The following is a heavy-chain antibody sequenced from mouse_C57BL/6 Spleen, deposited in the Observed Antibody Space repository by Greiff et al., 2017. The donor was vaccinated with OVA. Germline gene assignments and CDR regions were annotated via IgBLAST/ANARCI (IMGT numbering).Heavy chain of an antibody. Sequence: VHVKQSGAELVRPGASVKLSCTASGFNIKDYYMHWVKQRPEQGLEWIGRIDPEDGDTEYAPKFQGKATMTADTSSNTAYLQLSSLTSEDTAVYYCTTSPSTYREVYYAMDYWGQGTSGTVSS. V-gene: IGHV14-1*01. J-gene: IGHJ4*01. CDR3: TTSPSTYREVYYAMDY. D-gene: IGHD2-1*01. CDR2: IDPEDGDT. CDR1: GFNIKDYY.